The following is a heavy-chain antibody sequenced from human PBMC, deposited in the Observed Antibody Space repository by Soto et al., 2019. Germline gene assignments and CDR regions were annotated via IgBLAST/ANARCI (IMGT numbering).Heavy chain of an antibody. D-gene: IGHD5-18*01. CDR2: IKSKTDGGTT. CDR3: TTDSPLVDTAMVTGFDY. J-gene: IGHJ4*02. V-gene: IGHV3-15*07. CDR1: GLTFSDAW. Sequence: PGGSLRLSCAVSGLTFSDAWMIWVRQAPGKGLEWVGRIKSKTDGGTTDYAAPVKGRFTISRDDSKNTLYLQMNSLKTEDTAVYYCTTDSPLVDTAMVTGFDYWGQGTLVTVSS.